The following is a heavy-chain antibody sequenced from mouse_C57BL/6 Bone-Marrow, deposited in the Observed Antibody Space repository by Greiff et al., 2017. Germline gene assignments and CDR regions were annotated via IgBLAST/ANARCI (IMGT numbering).Heavy chain of an antibody. V-gene: IGHV4-1*01. CDR1: GVDFSRYW. CDR2: INPDSSTI. J-gene: IGHJ1*03. Sequence: CEASGVDFSRYWMSWVRRAPGKGLEWIGEINPDSSTINYAPSLKDKFIISRDNAKNTLYLQMSKVRSEDTALYDCAREEDYYGSSPYWYFDVWGTGTTVTVSS. CDR3: AREEDYYGSSPYWYFDV. D-gene: IGHD1-1*01.